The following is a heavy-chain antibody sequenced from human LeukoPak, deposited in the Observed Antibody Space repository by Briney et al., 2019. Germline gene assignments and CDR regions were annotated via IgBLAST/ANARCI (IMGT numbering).Heavy chain of an antibody. Sequence: GESLRLSCAASGFTFSDYSMSWVRQAPGKGLEWVSYITTTSTTIYYADSMKGRFTISRDNAKNSLYLKMNSLRDEDTALYYCARGGAASGIGFHWGQGTLVTVSS. CDR1: GFTFSDYS. CDR2: ITTTSTTI. J-gene: IGHJ4*02. D-gene: IGHD6-13*01. V-gene: IGHV3-48*02. CDR3: ARGGAASGIGFH.